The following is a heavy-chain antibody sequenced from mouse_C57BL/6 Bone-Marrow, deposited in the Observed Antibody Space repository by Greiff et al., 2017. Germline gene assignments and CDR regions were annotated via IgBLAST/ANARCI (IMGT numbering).Heavy chain of an antibody. D-gene: IGHD2-1*01. CDR1: GYTFTSYW. CDR3: ARNYVDYAMDY. CDR2: IHPNSGST. V-gene: IGHV1-64*01. J-gene: IGHJ4*01. Sequence: QVQLQQPGAELVKPGASVKLSCKASGYTFTSYWMHWVKQRPGQGLEWIGMIHPNSGSTNYNEKFKSKATLTVDKSSSTAYMQLSSLTSEDSAVYYCARNYVDYAMDYCGQGTSVTVSS.